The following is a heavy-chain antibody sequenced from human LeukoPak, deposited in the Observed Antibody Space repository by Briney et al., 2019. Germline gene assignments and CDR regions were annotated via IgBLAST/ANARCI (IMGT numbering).Heavy chain of an antibody. V-gene: IGHV3-7*01. D-gene: IGHD3-22*01. CDR2: IKQGGSEK. CDR1: GFTFSRYW. CDR3: ARGGHFRDRFDY. Sequence: PGGSLRLSCAASGFTFSRYWMHWVRQAPGKGLEWVANIKQGGSEKYYVDSVKGRFTISRDNAKNSLYLQMNSLRGEDTAVYYCARGGHFRDRFDYWGQGTLVTVSS. J-gene: IGHJ4*02.